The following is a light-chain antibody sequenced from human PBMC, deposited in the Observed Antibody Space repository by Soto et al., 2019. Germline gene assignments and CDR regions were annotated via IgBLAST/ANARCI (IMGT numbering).Light chain of an antibody. V-gene: IGKV1-39*01. CDR3: QQSFITPSIT. CDR1: QSIGNY. CDR2: AAS. Sequence: DIQMTQSPSSLSAFVGDRVIITCRASQSIGNYLYWYQQKPGKAPKLLIYAASTLQSGVPSRFXGSGSGTEFTLTISSLQPEDFATYYCQQSFITPSITFGQGTRLEIK. J-gene: IGKJ5*01.